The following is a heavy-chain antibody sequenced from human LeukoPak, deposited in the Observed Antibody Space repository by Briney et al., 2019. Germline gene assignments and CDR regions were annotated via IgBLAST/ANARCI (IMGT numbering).Heavy chain of an antibody. CDR2: INANGGTS. J-gene: IGHJ4*02. Sequence: EGSLRLSCAASRFTFSNYAMTWVRQAPGKGLECVSGINANGGTSYYADSVRGRFTVSRDNSKNTLSLQMNSLRAEDSAIYYCAKTNGYFDYWGQGTLVTVSS. V-gene: IGHV3-23*01. CDR1: RFTFSNYA. CDR3: AKTNGYFDY.